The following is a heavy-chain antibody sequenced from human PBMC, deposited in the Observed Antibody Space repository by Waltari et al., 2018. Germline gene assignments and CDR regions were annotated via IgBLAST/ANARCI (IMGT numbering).Heavy chain of an antibody. D-gene: IGHD4-17*01. J-gene: IGHJ4*01. CDR3: ARGGTVTDFDY. CDR1: GFALSSYD. V-gene: IGHV3-13*01. CDR2: IGTADDT. Sequence: EVQLVESGGGLVQPGGSLRLSCAASGFALSSYDMHWVRQATGKVLEWVSSIGTADDTYHSGSVKGRFTISRENAKNSLHLQMNALRAEDTAVYYCARGGTVTDFDYWGHGTLVIVSS.